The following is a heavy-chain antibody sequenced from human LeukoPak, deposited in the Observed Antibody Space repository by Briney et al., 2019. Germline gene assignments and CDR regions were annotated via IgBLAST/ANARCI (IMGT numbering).Heavy chain of an antibody. CDR3: AKEPDAYCGGDCYSYFDY. D-gene: IGHD2-21*02. J-gene: IGHJ4*02. CDR2: IWYDGSNK. V-gene: IGHV3-33*06. CDR1: GFTFSSYG. Sequence: QSGGSLRLSCAASGFTFSSYGMHWVRQAPGKGLEWVAVIWYDGSNKYYADSVKGRFTISRDNSKNTLYLQMNSLRAEDTAVYYRAKEPDAYCGGDCYSYFDYWGQGTLVTVSS.